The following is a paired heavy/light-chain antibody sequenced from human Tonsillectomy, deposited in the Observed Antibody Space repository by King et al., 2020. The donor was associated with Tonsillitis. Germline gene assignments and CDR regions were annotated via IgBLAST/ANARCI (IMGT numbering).Heavy chain of an antibody. J-gene: IGHJ4*02. V-gene: IGHV1-2*02. CDR3: SYWEKKARAATRDF. CDR1: GYSFTGYY. Sequence: QVQLVQSGAEVKKPGASVKVSCKASGYSFTGYYVHWVRQAPGQGLEWMGWINPNSGGTNYPQKFQGRVTLTTDTSISTAYMELTRLTSDDTAVYYCSYWEKKARAATRDFWGQGTLVTVSS. D-gene: IGHD2-15*01. CDR2: INPNSGGT.
Light chain of an antibody. J-gene: IGKJ3*01. CDR2: GAS. V-gene: IGKV3-20*01. CDR3: QQYGGSPVIFT. CDR1: QSVNSAS. Sequence: EIVLTQSPGTLSLSPGERATLSCRASQSVNSASLAWYQQRPGQAPRLLIYGASTRATGIPDRFSGSGSGTDFTLTISRLEPEDFAVYYCQQYGGSPVIFTFGPGTKVDIK.